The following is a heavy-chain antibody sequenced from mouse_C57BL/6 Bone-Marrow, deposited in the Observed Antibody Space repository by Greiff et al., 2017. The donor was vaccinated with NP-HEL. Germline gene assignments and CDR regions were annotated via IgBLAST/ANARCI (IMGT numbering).Heavy chain of an antibody. Sequence: VKVVESGPGLVAPSQSLSITCTVSGFSLTSYGVSWVRQPPGKGLEWLGVIWGDGSTNYHSALISRLSISKDNSKSQVFLKLNSLQTDDTATYYCAHMITTTNYYAMDYWGQGTSVTVSS. D-gene: IGHD2-4*01. CDR1: GFSLTSYG. J-gene: IGHJ4*01. CDR2: IWGDGST. CDR3: AHMITTTNYYAMDY. V-gene: IGHV2-3*01.